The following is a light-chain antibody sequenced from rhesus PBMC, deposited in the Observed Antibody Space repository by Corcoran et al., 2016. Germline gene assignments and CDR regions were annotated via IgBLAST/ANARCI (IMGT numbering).Light chain of an antibody. CDR3: QQYSSSPPT. J-gene: IGKJ1*01. V-gene: IGKV1-22*01. Sequence: DIQMTQSPSSLSASVGDTVTITCRASQSISSWLAWYQQKPGKAPKVLIYKASSLQSGVTARFSGSGSRTDFTLTISSLQSEDFATYYCQQYSSSPPTFGQGTKVEIK. CDR2: KAS. CDR1: QSISSW.